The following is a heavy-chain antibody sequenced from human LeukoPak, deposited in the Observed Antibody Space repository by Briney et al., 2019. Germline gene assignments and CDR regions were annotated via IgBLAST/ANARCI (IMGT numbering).Heavy chain of an antibody. D-gene: IGHD6-6*01. CDR1: GYSFSNYL. J-gene: IGHJ3*01. CDR3: ARLYSSSTPGPV. CDR2: IYPGDSDT. V-gene: IGHV5-51*01. Sequence: GESLKISCKGSGYSFSNYLIGRVRQMPVKGLEWMGIIYPGDSDTRYSPSFQGQVTISADKSISTAYLQWSSLKASDTAMYYCARLYSSSTPGPVWGQGTMVTVSS.